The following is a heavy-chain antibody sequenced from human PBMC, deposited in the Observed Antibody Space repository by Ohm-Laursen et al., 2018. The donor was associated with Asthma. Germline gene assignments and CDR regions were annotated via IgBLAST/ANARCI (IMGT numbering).Heavy chain of an antibody. CDR1: GGSIGSGGYY. D-gene: IGHD2-2*01. Sequence: TLSLTCTVSGGSIGSGGYYWSWIRQPPGKGLEWIGYIYYSGSTYYNPSLKSRVTISVDTSKNQFSLKLSSVTAADTAVYYCAALPYCSSTSCPSYYYGMDVWGQGTTVTVSS. J-gene: IGHJ6*02. V-gene: IGHV4-30-4*08. CDR3: AALPYCSSTSCPSYYYGMDV. CDR2: IYYSGST.